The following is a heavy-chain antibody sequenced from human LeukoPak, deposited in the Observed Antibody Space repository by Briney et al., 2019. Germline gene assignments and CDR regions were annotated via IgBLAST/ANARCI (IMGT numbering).Heavy chain of an antibody. V-gene: IGHV3-23*01. Sequence: XGSLRLSCAASGFTFSSYAMSWVRQAPGKGLEWVSAISGSGGSTYYADSVKGRFTISRDNSKNTLYLQMNSLRAEDTAVYYCAKDWRDGYNLALDYWGQGTLVTVSS. CDR1: GFTFSSYA. J-gene: IGHJ4*02. CDR3: AKDWRDGYNLALDY. CDR2: ISGSGGST. D-gene: IGHD5-24*01.